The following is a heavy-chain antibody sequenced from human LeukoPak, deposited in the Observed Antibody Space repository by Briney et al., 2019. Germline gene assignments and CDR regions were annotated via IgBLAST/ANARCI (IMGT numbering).Heavy chain of an antibody. V-gene: IGHV3-21*01. CDR1: GFIVSSNY. Sequence: GGSLRLSCAASGFIVSSNYMNWVRQAPGKGLEWVSSISSSSSYIYYADSVKGRFTISRDNAKNSLYLQMHSLRAEDTAVYYCARDLMGWDLHYFDYWGQGTLVTVSS. J-gene: IGHJ4*02. D-gene: IGHD1-26*01. CDR3: ARDLMGWDLHYFDY. CDR2: ISSSSSYI.